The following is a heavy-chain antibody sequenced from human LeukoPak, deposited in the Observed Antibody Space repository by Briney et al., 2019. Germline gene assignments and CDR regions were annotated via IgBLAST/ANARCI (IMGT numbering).Heavy chain of an antibody. CDR2: IDYSGST. Sequence: SETLSLTCTLSRGSVSSGSYYWNWIWQPPGKGLEWIGCIDYSGSTYYNPSLKSRVTVSADTSKNQFSLKLTSVTAPDTAVYYCSRRWYHAYCDYWGQGSLVTVSS. V-gene: IGHV4-61*01. CDR3: SRRWYHAYCDY. J-gene: IGHJ4*02. CDR1: RGSVSSGSYY. D-gene: IGHD2-15*01.